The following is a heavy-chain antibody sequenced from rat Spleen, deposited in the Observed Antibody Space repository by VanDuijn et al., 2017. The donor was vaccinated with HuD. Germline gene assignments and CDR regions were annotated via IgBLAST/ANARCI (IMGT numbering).Heavy chain of an antibody. CDR3: TRPNYGGYGV. CDR1: GFSLTIYG. J-gene: IGHJ1*01. Sequence: QVQLKESGPGLVQPSQTLSLTCTVSGFSLTIYGVNWVRQPPGKGLEWMGGIWGDGSTNYNSALKSRLSISRDTSKSQVFLKMNSLQTEDTAIYFCTRPNYGGYGVWGPGTMVTVSS. CDR2: IWGDGST. V-gene: IGHV2-1*01. D-gene: IGHD1-11*01.